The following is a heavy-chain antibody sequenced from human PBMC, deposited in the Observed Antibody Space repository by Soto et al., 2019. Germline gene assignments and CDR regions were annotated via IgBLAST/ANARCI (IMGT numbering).Heavy chain of an antibody. V-gene: IGHV2-5*02. Sequence: VSGPTLVNPTQTLTLTCTFSGFSLSTSGVGVGWIRQPPGKALEWLALIYWDDGKRYSPSLKSRLTITKDTSKNQAVLTMTNMDPVDTATYYCAHRPSITTFLGPWFDPWGQGTLVTVSS. CDR3: AHRPSITTFLGPWFDP. J-gene: IGHJ5*02. D-gene: IGHD3-10*02. CDR2: IYWDDGK. CDR1: GFSLSTSGVG.